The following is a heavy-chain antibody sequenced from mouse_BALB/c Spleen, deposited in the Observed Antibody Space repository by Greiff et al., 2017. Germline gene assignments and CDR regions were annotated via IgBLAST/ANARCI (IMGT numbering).Heavy chain of an antibody. CDR2: IYPYNGGT. Sequence: VQLQQSGPELVKPGASVKISCKASGYTFTDYNMHWVKQSHGKSLEWIGYIYPYNGGTGYNQKFKSKATLTVDNSSSTAYMELRSLTSEDSAVYYCASYGNAYYYAMDYWGQGTSVTVSS. J-gene: IGHJ4*01. CDR3: ASYGNAYYYAMDY. D-gene: IGHD2-1*01. V-gene: IGHV1S29*02. CDR1: GYTFTDYN.